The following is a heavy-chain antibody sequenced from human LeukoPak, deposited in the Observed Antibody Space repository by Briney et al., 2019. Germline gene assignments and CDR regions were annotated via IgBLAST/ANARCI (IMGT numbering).Heavy chain of an antibody. CDR3: ARAAYYDSSGYETYYFDY. J-gene: IGHJ4*02. CDR1: GFSLSTSGVG. V-gene: IGHV2-5*02. CDR2: IYWDDDK. Sequence: SGPTLVNPTQTLTLTCTFSGFSLSTSGVGVGWIRQPPGKALEWLALIYWDDDKRYSPSLKSRLTITKDTSKNQVVLTMTNMDPVDTATYYCARAAYYDSSGYETYYFDYWGQGTLVTVSS. D-gene: IGHD3-22*01.